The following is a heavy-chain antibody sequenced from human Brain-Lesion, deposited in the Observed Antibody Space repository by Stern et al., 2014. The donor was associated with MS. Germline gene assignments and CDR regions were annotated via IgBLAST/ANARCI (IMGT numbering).Heavy chain of an antibody. V-gene: IGHV4-61*02. CDR3: ARGRVVPGFQYYATDV. D-gene: IGHD2-2*01. CDR1: GGSISSGGYY. CDR2: IFNRGST. Sequence: VRLGQSGPGLVKPSQTLSLSCTVSGGSISSGGYYWSWIRQPAGKGLEWIGRIFNRGSTSYNPSLKSRVTIPIDTSKNQFPLRLNPMTAADTAVYYCARGRVVPGFQYYATDVWGQGTTVIVSS. J-gene: IGHJ6*02.